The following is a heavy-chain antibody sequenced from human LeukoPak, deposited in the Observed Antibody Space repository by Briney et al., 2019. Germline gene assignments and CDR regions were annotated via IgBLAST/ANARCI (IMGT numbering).Heavy chain of an antibody. D-gene: IGHD2-15*01. CDR3: ARDTGYFFKPLVMDG. Sequence: ASVKVSCKASGYTFTSFGISWVRQAPGQGLEWMGWISGNNGNTEIAQKLQGRVTMTIDTSTTTAHMELRSLRSDDTAVYYCARDTGYFFKPLVMDGLGKGTTVTISS. J-gene: IGHJ6*03. CDR2: ISGNNGNT. V-gene: IGHV1-18*01. CDR1: GYTFTSFG.